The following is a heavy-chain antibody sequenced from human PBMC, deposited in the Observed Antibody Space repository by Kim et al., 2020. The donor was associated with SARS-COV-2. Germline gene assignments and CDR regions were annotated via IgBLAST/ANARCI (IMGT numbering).Heavy chain of an antibody. J-gene: IGHJ4*02. V-gene: IGHV1-24*01. CDR1: GYTLTELS. D-gene: IGHD3-9*01. CDR2: FDPEDGET. Sequence: ASVKVSCKVSGYTLTELSMHWVRQAPGKGLEWMGGFDPEDGETIYAQKFQGRVTMTEDTSTDTAYMELSSLRSEDTAVYYCATVGGYYDILTGYGRNFDYWGQGTLVTVSS. CDR3: ATVGGYYDILTGYGRNFDY.